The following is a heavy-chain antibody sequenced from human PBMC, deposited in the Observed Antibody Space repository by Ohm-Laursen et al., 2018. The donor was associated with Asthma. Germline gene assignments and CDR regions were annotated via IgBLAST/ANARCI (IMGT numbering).Heavy chain of an antibody. CDR1: GYSVTSYA. J-gene: IGHJ4*02. D-gene: IGHD2-21*01. CDR3: VRDVVDRFDH. Sequence: SSVKVSCKASGYSVTSYAFSWVRQAPGQRPEWMGWIYIANTNYAPKFRDRVTLTTDTSTNTLYMDLRSLRSDDTAVYYCVRDVVDRFDHWGQGSLVIVSS. V-gene: IGHV1-18*04. CDR2: IYIANT.